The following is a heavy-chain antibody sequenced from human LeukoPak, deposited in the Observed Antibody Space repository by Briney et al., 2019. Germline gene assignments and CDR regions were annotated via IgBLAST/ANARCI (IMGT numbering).Heavy chain of an antibody. CDR3: ARDVGYYGDYSRGYYFDY. Sequence: GRSLRLSCAASGFTFSSYAMHWVRQAPGKGLEWVAVISYDGSNKYYADSVKGRFTISRDNSKNTLYLQMNSLRAEDTAVYYCARDVGYYGDYSRGYYFDYWGQGTLVTVSS. CDR1: GFTFSSYA. J-gene: IGHJ4*02. CDR2: ISYDGSNK. D-gene: IGHD4-17*01. V-gene: IGHV3-30-3*01.